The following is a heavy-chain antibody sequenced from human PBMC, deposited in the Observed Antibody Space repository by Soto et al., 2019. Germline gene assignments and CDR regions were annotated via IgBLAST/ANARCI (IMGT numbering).Heavy chain of an antibody. CDR1: GYTFTGYY. CDR2: INPNSGGT. D-gene: IGHD4-17*01. J-gene: IGHJ6*02. Sequence: RASVKVSCKASGYTFTGYYMHWVRQAPGQGLEWMGWINPNSGGTNYAQKFQGRVTMTRDTSISTAYMELSRLRPDDTAVYYCASGWSTTVTPSDMDVWGQGTTVTVSS. CDR3: ASGWSTTVTPSDMDV. V-gene: IGHV1-2*02.